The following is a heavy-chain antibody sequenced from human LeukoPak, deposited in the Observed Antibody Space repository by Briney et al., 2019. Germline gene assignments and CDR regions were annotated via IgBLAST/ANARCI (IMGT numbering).Heavy chain of an antibody. CDR1: GFAFGSHW. CDR3: ARSFGDSYYYYGMDV. CDR2: ITWNGGST. V-gene: IGHV3-20*04. J-gene: IGHJ6*02. D-gene: IGHD4-17*01. Sequence: GGSLRLSCAASGFAFGSHWMNWVRQAPGKGLEWVSGITWNGGSTGYADSVKGRFTISRDNAKNSLYLQMNSLRAEDTAVYYCARSFGDSYYYYGMDVWGQGTTVTVSS.